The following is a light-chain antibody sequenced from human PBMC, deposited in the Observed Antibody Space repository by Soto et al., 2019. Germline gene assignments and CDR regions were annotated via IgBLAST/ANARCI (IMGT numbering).Light chain of an antibody. CDR3: ISYTGSSTSYV. V-gene: IGLV2-14*01. CDR2: GVS. J-gene: IGLJ1*01. CDR1: RSDIGSYNY. Sequence: QSVLTQPASVSGSPGQSITISCSGTRSDIGSYNYVAWYQQFPGKTPKILIYGVSNQPSRVFSRFSVSRFDNTASLTLSGLQADDEADYYCISYTGSSTSYVFGSGTKVT.